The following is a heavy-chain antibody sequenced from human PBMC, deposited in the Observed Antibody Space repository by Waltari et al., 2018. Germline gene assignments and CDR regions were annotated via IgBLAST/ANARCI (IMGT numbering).Heavy chain of an antibody. CDR1: GFTCSSYW. V-gene: IGHV3-7*04. D-gene: IGHD3-16*01. J-gene: IGHJ4*02. Sequence: EVQLVESGGGLVQPGGSLRLSCVISGFTCSSYWMSWGRQAPGKGREWVANIKQDGSEKYYVDSLKGRFTISRDNAKNSLYLQMSSLRDDDTAMYYCARGGTGTFDYWGQGTLVTVSS. CDR2: IKQDGSEK. CDR3: ARGGTGTFDY.